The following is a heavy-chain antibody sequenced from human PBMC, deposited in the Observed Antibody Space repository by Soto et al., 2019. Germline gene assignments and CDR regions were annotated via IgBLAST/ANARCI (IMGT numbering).Heavy chain of an antibody. V-gene: IGHV4-30-2*01. Sequence: QLQLQESGSGLVKPSQTLSLTCAVSGGSISSGGYSWSWIRQPPGKGLEWIGYIYHSGSTYYNPSLTSRVTISVDRSKHQFSLKLSSVTAADTAVYYCARVIRRVWEGTHDAFDIWGQGTMVTVSS. CDR3: ARVIRRVWEGTHDAFDI. CDR2: IYHSGST. CDR1: GGSISSGGYS. J-gene: IGHJ3*02. D-gene: IGHD3-16*01.